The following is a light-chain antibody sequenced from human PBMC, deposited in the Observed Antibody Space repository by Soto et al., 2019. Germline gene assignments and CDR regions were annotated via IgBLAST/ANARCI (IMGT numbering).Light chain of an antibody. J-gene: IGLJ2*01. CDR2: EDI. CDR1: ISDVGRYNL. CDR3: CSYAGGASVV. Sequence: QSALTQPASVSGSPGQSITISCTGTISDVGRYNLVSWYQQHPDKAPKLIIYEDIERPSVVSHRFSGSTSGNTASLTISGLQTEDEAKYFCCSYAGGASVVFGGGTKLTVL. V-gene: IGLV2-23*01.